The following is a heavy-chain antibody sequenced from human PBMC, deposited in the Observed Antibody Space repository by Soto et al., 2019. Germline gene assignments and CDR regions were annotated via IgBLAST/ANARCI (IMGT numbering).Heavy chain of an antibody. Sequence: GASVKVSCKACGDTFTGYAMHWVRQAPGQRLEWMGWINAGNGNTKYSQKFQGRVTITRDTSTSTAYMELSSLRSEDTAVYYCARAAAYYDILTGSIGAFDIWGQGTMVTVSS. J-gene: IGHJ3*02. V-gene: IGHV1-3*01. CDR3: ARAAAYYDILTGSIGAFDI. D-gene: IGHD3-9*01. CDR2: INAGNGNT. CDR1: GDTFTGYA.